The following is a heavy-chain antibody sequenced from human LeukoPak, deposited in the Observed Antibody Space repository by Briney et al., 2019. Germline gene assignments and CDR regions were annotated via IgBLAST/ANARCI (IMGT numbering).Heavy chain of an antibody. V-gene: IGHV1-69*04. D-gene: IGHD6-6*01. CDR1: GGTFNSYT. CDR3: AREYSSSPWAFDY. Sequence: SVKVSCKASGGTFNSYTISWVRQAPGPGLEWMGRIIPILGIANYAQKFQGRVTITADKSTSTAYMELSSLRSEDTAVYYCAREYSSSPWAFDYWGQGTLVTVSS. J-gene: IGHJ4*02. CDR2: IIPILGIA.